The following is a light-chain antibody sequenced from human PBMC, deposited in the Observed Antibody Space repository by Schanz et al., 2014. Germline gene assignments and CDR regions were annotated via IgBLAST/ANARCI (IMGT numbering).Light chain of an antibody. CDR1: SGHSTYA. J-gene: IGLJ2*01. CDR2: LNSDGSH. CDR3: QTWGTGIRV. V-gene: IGLV4-69*01. Sequence: QPVLTQSPSASASLGASVKLICTLSSGHSTYAIAWHQQQAEKGPRFLMNLNSDGSHSKGDGIPDRFSGSSSGAERFLTISSLQSEDEAVYYCQTWGTGIRVFGGGTKLTVL.